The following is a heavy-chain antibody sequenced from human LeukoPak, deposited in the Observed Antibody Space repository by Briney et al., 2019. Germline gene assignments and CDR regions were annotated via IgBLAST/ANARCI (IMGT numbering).Heavy chain of an antibody. J-gene: IGHJ4*02. CDR3: ARHVLAAPASPFGY. CDR1: GDSISSRNYY. D-gene: IGHD6-13*01. Sequence: SETLSLTCTVSGDSISSRNYYWGWIRQPPGKGLEWIGSIFYTGSTYYNPSLKTRVTISVDTSKNQFSLQLSSVTAADTSLYYYARHVLAAPASPFGYWGQGTLVTVSS. V-gene: IGHV4-39*01. CDR2: IFYTGST.